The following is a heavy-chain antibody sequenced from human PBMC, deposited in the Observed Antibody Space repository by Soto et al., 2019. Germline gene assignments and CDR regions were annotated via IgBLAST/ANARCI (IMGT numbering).Heavy chain of an antibody. CDR1: GFSLSTSAVG. J-gene: IGHJ4*02. Sequence: QITLKESGPTLVKPTQTLTLTCTFSGFSLSTSAVGVGWIRQPPGKALEWLALIYWDDDKRYSPSLKSRLTTTKDTSKSQVVLTMTNIAPVDTATYYCTHSRDRSGYYFPRFEYWGQGTLVTVSS. CDR2: IYWDDDK. V-gene: IGHV2-5*02. D-gene: IGHD3-22*01. CDR3: THSRDRSGYYFPRFEY.